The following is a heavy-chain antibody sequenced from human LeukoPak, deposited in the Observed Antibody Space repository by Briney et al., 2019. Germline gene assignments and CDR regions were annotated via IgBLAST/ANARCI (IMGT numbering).Heavy chain of an antibody. CDR1: GGSISSYY. CDR2: IYTSGST. V-gene: IGHV4-4*09. J-gene: IGHJ4*02. CDR3: ARLRGDCSSTSCYADY. D-gene: IGHD2-2*01. Sequence: SETLSLTCTVSGGSISSYYWGWIRQPPGKGLEWIGYIYTSGSTNYNPSLKSRVTISVDTSKNQFSLKLSSVTAADTAVYYCARLRGDCSSTSCYADYWGQGTLVTVSS.